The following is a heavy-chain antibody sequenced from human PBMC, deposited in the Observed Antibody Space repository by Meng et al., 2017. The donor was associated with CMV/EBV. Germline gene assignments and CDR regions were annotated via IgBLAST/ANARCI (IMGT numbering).Heavy chain of an antibody. J-gene: IGHJ6*02. CDR1: GFTFSDYY. Sequence: GESLKISCAASGFTFSDYYMSWIRQAPGKGLEWVSYISGSGSTIYYADSVKGRFTISRDNAKNSLYLQMNSLRAEDTAVYYCARGEGYYYYYGMDVWGQGTTVTVSS. CDR3: ARGEGYYYYYGMDV. V-gene: IGHV3-11*01. CDR2: ISGSGSTI.